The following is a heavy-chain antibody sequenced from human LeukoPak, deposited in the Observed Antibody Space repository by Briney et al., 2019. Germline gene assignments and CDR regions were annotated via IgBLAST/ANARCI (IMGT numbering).Heavy chain of an antibody. J-gene: IGHJ6*03. CDR3: AKVMTVYYYMDV. CDR2: ISGRDSSI. V-gene: IGHV3-48*03. Sequence: GVLRLSCAASGFTFSSYAMNWVRQAPGKGLEWVAYISGRDSSIYYADSVRGRFTISRDNAKNSLYLQMNSLTAEDTAIYYCAKVMTVYYYMDVWGRGTTVTIS. D-gene: IGHD2-21*02. CDR1: GFTFSSYA.